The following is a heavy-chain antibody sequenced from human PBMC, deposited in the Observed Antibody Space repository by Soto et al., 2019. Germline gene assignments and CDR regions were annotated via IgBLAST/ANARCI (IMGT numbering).Heavy chain of an antibody. CDR1: GGSINSSSYF. CDR2: IYYSGST. CDR3: ARHYSSGSRNWFDP. J-gene: IGHJ5*02. D-gene: IGHD6-19*01. V-gene: IGHV4-39*01. Sequence: SEPLSLPCSVSGGSINSSSYFWGWVRQPPGKGLEWIGSIYYSGSTYYNPSLRSRVTISVDTSKNQFSLKLSSVTAADTAVFYRARHYSSGSRNWFDPRGQGTLVTVSS.